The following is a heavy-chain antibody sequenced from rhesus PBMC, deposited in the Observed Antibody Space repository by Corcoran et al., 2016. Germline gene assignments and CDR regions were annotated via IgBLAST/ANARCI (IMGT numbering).Heavy chain of an antibody. Sequence: QVQLQESGPGLVKPSETLSLTCAVSGGSFSSYWWSWIRQPPGKGLEWIGEINGNSGSTNYKPSLTSRVTISKDASKNQFSLKLSSVTAADTAVYYCARLGDDYGYYYTPYFDYWGQGVLVTVSS. D-gene: IGHD3S6*01. CDR3: ARLGDDYGYYYTPYFDY. CDR1: GGSFSSYW. J-gene: IGHJ4*01. CDR2: INGNSGST. V-gene: IGHV4-80*01.